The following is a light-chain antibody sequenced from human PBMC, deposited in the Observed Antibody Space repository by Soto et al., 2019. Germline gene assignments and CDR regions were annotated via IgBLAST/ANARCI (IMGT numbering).Light chain of an antibody. CDR3: QQYGSSPSWT. CDR1: QSVSSSY. CDR2: GAS. J-gene: IGKJ1*01. Sequence: EIVLTQSPATLSLSPGERATLSCRASQSVSSSYLAWYQQRPGQAPRLLIYGASNRATGIPDRFSGSGSGTDFTLTISRLEPEDFAVYYCQQYGSSPSWTFGQGTKVEIK. V-gene: IGKV3-20*01.